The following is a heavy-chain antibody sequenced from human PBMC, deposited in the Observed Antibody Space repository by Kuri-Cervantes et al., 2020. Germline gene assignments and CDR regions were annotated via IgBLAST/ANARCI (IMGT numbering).Heavy chain of an antibody. CDR1: GGSFSGYY. J-gene: IGHJ3*02. V-gene: IGHV4-34*01. CDR3: ARDLTDLAAHYDAFDI. Sequence: ESLKISCAVYGGSFSGYYWSWIRQPPGKGLEWIGEINHSGSTNYNPSLKSRVTISVDTSKNQFSLKLSSVTAADTAVYYCARDLTDLAAHYDAFDIWGQGTMVTVSS. D-gene: IGHD4/OR15-4a*01. CDR2: INHSGST.